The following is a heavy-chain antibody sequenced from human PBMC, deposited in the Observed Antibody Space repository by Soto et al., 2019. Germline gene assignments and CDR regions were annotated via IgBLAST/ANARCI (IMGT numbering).Heavy chain of an antibody. CDR3: ARGSYYYDSSGYYHY. J-gene: IGHJ4*02. D-gene: IGHD3-22*01. V-gene: IGHV3-73*01. CDR1: GFTFSGSV. CDR2: IGMKSNNFAT. Sequence: PGGSLRLSCAASGFTFSGSVMHWVRQASGKPLEWVGRIGMKSNNFATAYAASVKGRFSISRDDSANMAYLQMNSLKTEDTAVYYCARGSYYYDSSGYYHYWGQGTLVTVSS.